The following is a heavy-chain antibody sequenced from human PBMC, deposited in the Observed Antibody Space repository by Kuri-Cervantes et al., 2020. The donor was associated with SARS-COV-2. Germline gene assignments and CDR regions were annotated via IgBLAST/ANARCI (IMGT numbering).Heavy chain of an antibody. CDR1: GFTFSGYW. Sequence: GESLKISCAASGFTFSGYWMNWVRQAPGKGLEWVANINQDGSGEYYVDSVKGRFTISRDNVKNTLYLQMNSLRAEDTAVYYCARDLAFGDLPGGYWGQGTLVTVSS. CDR2: INQDGSGE. D-gene: IGHD3-10*01. CDR3: ARDLAFGDLPGGY. J-gene: IGHJ4*02. V-gene: IGHV3-7*01.